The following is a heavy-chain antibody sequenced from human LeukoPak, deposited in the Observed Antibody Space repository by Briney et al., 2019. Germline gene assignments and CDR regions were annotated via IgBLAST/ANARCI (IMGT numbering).Heavy chain of an antibody. Sequence: PGGSLRLSCAASGFTFSSYAMSWVRQAPGKGLEWVSGISAGGGSTNYVDSVKGRFTISRDNSKNTLSLQMNSLRAEDTAVYYCAKGMAAAGRVFGYWGQGTLVTVSS. CDR2: ISAGGGST. CDR1: GFTFSSYA. J-gene: IGHJ4*02. CDR3: AKGMAAAGRVFGY. V-gene: IGHV3-23*01. D-gene: IGHD6-13*01.